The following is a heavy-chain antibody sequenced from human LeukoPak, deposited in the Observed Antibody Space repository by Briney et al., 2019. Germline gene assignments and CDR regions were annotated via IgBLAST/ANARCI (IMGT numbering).Heavy chain of an antibody. D-gene: IGHD3-10*01. CDR1: GFTVSSNY. J-gene: IGHJ5*02. V-gene: IGHV3-53*01. CDR2: IYSGGST. Sequence: GGSLRLSCAASGFTVSSNYMSWVRQAPGQGLEWVSVIYSGGSTYYADSVKGRFTISRDNSKNTLYLQMNSLRAEDTAVYYCARAAFGELLYEWWFDPWGQGTLVTVSS. CDR3: ARAAFGELLYEWWFDP.